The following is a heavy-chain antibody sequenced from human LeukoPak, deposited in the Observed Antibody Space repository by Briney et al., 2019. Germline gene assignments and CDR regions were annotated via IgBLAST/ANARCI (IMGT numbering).Heavy chain of an antibody. CDR3: ARDPPRHYDFWSGYAFFDY. J-gene: IGHJ4*02. V-gene: IGHV3-21*01. D-gene: IGHD3-3*01. CDR1: GFTFRSYS. Sequence: PGGSLRLSCAASGFTFRSYSMNLVRQAPGKGLEWVSFISSSSSNTYYADSVKGRFTISRDNAKNSLYLQMNSLRAEDTAVYYCARDPPRHYDFWSGYAFFDYWGQGTLVTVSS. CDR2: ISSSSSNT.